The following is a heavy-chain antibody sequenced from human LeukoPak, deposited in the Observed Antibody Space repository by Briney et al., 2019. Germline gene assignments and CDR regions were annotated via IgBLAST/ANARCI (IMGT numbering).Heavy chain of an antibody. J-gene: IGHJ3*02. CDR1: GGSISSYY. D-gene: IGHD2-2*01. V-gene: IGHV4-59*01. CDR3: ARRCSSTSCKGAFDI. CDR2: IYYSGST. Sequence: SETLSLTCTLWGGSISSYYWSWIRQPPGKGLEWIGYIYYSGSTNYNPSLKSRVTISVDTSKNQFSLKLSSVTAADTAVYYCARRCSSTSCKGAFDIWGQGTMVTVSS.